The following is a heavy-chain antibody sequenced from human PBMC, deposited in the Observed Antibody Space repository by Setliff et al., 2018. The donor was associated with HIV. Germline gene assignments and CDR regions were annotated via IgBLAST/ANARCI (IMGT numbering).Heavy chain of an antibody. Sequence: SETLSLTCNVSGSPISSHYWTWIRQPPGKGLEWIGYIYYSGSTTYNPSLKSRVAISVDTSKNQFSLKVNSVTAEDTAVYYCARRQRKVGGGVALDYWGQGTLVTVSS. CDR1: GSPISSHY. D-gene: IGHD1-26*01. CDR3: ARRQRKVGGGVALDY. CDR2: IYYSGST. V-gene: IGHV4-59*11. J-gene: IGHJ4*02.